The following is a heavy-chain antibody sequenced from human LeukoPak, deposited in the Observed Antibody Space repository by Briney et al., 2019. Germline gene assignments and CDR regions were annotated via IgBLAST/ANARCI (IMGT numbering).Heavy chain of an antibody. CDR3: ARTYFSVANYDFWSGAFDP. V-gene: IGHV1-18*01. J-gene: IGHJ5*02. CDR1: GYTFTSYG. CDR2: ISAYNGNT. D-gene: IGHD3-3*01. Sequence: ASVKVSCKASGYTFTSYGISWVRQAPGQGLEWMGWISAYNGNTNYAQKLQGRVTMTTDTSTSTAYMELRSLRSDDTAVYYCARTYFSVANYDFWSGAFDPWGQGTLVTVSS.